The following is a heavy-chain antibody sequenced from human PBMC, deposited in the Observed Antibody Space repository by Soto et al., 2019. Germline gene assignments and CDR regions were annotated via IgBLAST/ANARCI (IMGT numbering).Heavy chain of an antibody. J-gene: IGHJ6*02. Sequence: PVGSLRLSCASSVFTFSSHAMSCVRHAPGTWLEWVSAITGGGDTTYYADSVKGRFTISRDNSKNILYLHMNSLRAEDKAVYYCAKSRLGYSLYIYYCTEGWRQGTTVP. CDR1: VFTFSSHA. CDR3: AKSRLGYSLYIYYCTEG. CDR2: ITGGGDTT. D-gene: IGHD4-4*01. V-gene: IGHV3-23*01.